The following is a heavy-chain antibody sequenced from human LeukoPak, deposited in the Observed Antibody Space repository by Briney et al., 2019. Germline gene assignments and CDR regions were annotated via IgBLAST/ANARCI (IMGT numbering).Heavy chain of an antibody. J-gene: IGHJ4*02. CDR3: ARDGGDILAGDYFDY. D-gene: IGHD3-9*01. Sequence: SQTLSLTCAVSGGSISSGGYFWSWIRQPPGKGLEWIGYIYHSGSTYYNPSLKSRVTISVDRSKIQFSLKLSSVTAAYTAVYYCARDGGDILAGDYFDYWGQGTLVTVSS. CDR2: IYHSGST. V-gene: IGHV4-30-2*01. CDR1: GGSISSGGYF.